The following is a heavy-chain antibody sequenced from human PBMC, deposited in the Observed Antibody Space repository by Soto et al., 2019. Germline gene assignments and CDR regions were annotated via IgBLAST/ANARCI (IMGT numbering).Heavy chain of an antibody. V-gene: IGHV3-15*07. CDR2: IMYKNDAEST. CDR3: TTDLPASSAWANDF. J-gene: IGHJ4*02. D-gene: IGHD2-2*01. CDR1: GFTFSDAW. Sequence: EVQLVESGGGLVQPGGSLRLSCAASGFTFSDAWMNWVRQAPGKGLEWVARIMYKNDAESTNYAAPVKGRFTISRDDSKNPPFLQMDSLKTEDTAIYYCTTDLPASSAWANDFWGQGTLDTVSS.